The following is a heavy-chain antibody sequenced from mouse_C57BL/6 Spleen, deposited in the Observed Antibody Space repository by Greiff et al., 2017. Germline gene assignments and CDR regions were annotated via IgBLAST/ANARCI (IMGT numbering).Heavy chain of an antibody. CDR2: IDPSDSET. CDR3: ARLFDY. Sequence: VQLQQSGPELVKPGASVKISCKASGYAFTSYWMHWVKQRPIQGLEWIGNIDPSDSETHYNQKFKDKATLTVDKSSSTAYMQLSSLTSEDSAVYYCARLFDYWGQGTTLTVSS. J-gene: IGHJ2*01. CDR1: GYAFTSYW. V-gene: IGHV1-52*01.